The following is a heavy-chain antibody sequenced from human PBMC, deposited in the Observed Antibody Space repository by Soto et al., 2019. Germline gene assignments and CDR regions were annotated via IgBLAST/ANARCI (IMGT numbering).Heavy chain of an antibody. Sequence: TLSLTCTVSGGSISSGDYYWSWIRQPPGKGLEWIGYIYHRGNTFYNPSLKSQISISVDTSKNQFSLKLRSVTAADTAVYYCARDSDTAVLNHYYYGMDVWGRGTTVTVSS. D-gene: IGHD5-18*01. J-gene: IGHJ6*02. V-gene: IGHV4-30-4*01. CDR2: IYHRGNT. CDR3: ARDSDTAVLNHYYYGMDV. CDR1: GGSISSGDYY.